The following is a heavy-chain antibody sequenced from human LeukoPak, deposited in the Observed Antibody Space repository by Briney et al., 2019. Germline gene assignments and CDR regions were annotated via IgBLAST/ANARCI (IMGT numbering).Heavy chain of an antibody. CDR3: AKDVDY. Sequence: PGGSLRLSCAASGFTFSSYGMHWVRQAPGKGLEWVAVISYDGSNKYYADSVKGRFTISRDNSKNTLYLQMNSLRAEDTAVYYCAKDVDYWGQGTLVTVSS. J-gene: IGHJ4*02. CDR1: GFTFSSYG. CDR2: ISYDGSNK. V-gene: IGHV3-30*18.